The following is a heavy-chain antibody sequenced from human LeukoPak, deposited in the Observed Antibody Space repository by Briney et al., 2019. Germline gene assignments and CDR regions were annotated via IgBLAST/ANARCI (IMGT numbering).Heavy chain of an antibody. CDR1: GYTFTSYA. V-gene: IGHV1-46*01. CDR2: INPSGGSP. CDR3: ARGLGSGSYYGS. D-gene: IGHD3-10*01. J-gene: IGHJ5*02. Sequence: ASVKVSCKASGYTFTSYAMNWVRQAPGQGLEWVGIINPSGGSPTYTQKFQGRVTMTRDTSTSTVYLELNSLTFEDTAVYYCARGLGSGSYYGSWGQGTLVTVSS.